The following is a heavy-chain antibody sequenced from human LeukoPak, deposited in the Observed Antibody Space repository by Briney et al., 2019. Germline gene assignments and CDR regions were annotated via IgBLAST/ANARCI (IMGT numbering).Heavy chain of an antibody. CDR1: GFTFSSYA. J-gene: IGHJ4*02. V-gene: IGHV3-30-3*01. CDR3: ARGLDY. CDR2: ISYDGSNK. Sequence: GGSLRLSCAASGFTFSSYAMHWVRQAPGKGLEWVAVISYDGSNKYYADSVKGRFTISRDNSKNTLYLQMNSLRAEDTAVYYCARGLDYWGQGTLVTVSS.